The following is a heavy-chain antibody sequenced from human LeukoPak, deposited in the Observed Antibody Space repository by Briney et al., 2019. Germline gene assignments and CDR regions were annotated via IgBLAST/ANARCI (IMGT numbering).Heavy chain of an antibody. CDR2: NYLDGSDI. V-gene: IGHV5-51*01. Sequence: GESPKTSLNGSGYRFTNYWIGLVRPMPREGLGFVGINYLDGSDIRHSPPFQGQVTISADKPVSTAYLQWSSLKASDTAISYCARHTRGVDTALVQDAFDIWGQGTRVTVSS. CDR3: ARHTRGVDTALVQDAFDI. CDR1: GYRFTNYW. D-gene: IGHD5-18*01. J-gene: IGHJ3*02.